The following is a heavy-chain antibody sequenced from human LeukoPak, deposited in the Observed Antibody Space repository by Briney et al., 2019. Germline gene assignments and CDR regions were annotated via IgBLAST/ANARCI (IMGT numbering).Heavy chain of an antibody. D-gene: IGHD2-21*02. Sequence: GGPLRLSCAASGFTFSNYSMNWVRQAPGKGLEWVSSIGSTSHFRYYADSLKGRVTISRDNAKNSLYLQMNSLRVEDTAVYYCARSCDGDCYSDYWGQGTLVTVSS. CDR2: IGSTSHFR. J-gene: IGHJ4*02. V-gene: IGHV3-21*01. CDR1: GFTFSNYS. CDR3: ARSCDGDCYSDY.